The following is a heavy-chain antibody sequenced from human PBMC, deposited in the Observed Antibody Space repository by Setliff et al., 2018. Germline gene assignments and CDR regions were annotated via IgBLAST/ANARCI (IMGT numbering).Heavy chain of an antibody. CDR2: VYYSGTA. V-gene: IGHV4-59*01. J-gene: IGHJ3*02. Sequence: PSETLSLTCTVSGASFSTNYWNWIRQPPGKGLEWIWHVYYSGTANYNPSLKSRVTISVDTSKNQFSLKLSSVTAADTAVYYCARDRPRTSDYNFWSGLTHAFDIWGQGTMVTVSS. CDR1: GASFSTNY. CDR3: ARDRPRTSDYNFWSGLTHAFDI. D-gene: IGHD3-3*01.